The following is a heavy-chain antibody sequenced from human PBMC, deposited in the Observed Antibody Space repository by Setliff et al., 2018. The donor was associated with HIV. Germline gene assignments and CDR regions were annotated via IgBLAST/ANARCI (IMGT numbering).Heavy chain of an antibody. V-gene: IGHV4-34*01. J-gene: IGHJ4*02. D-gene: IGHD1-26*01. Sequence: PSETLSLTCAVSGGSFSGYYWSWIRQPPGKGLEWIWEINLSGSTNYNMSLWSRVTISLDASRNQFSLELISVTAAATAVNYCAGGQGTTSIDYWAQGTLVTVSS. CDR3: AGGQGTTSIDY. CDR1: GGSFSGYY. CDR2: INLSGST.